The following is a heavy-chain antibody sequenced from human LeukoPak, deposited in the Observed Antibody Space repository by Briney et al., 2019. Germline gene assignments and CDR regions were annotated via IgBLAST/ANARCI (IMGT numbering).Heavy chain of an antibody. CDR1: GGSISSYY. Sequence: NPSETLSLTCTVSGGSISSYYWSWIRQPPGKGLEWIGYIYYSGSTNYNPSLKSRVTISVDTSKNQFSLKLSSVTAADTAVYYCAREIAARDAFDIWGQGTMVTVSS. V-gene: IGHV4-59*01. CDR2: IYYSGST. J-gene: IGHJ3*02. D-gene: IGHD6-6*01. CDR3: AREIAARDAFDI.